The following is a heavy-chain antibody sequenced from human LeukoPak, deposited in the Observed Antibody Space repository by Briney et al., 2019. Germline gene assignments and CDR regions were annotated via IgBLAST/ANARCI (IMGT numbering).Heavy chain of an antibody. Sequence: GASVKVSCKASGYTFTSYDINWVRQATGQGLEWMGWMNPNSGNTGYAQKFQGRVTMTRNTSISTAYMELSSLRSEDTAVYYCASAPKSYGSGSYSYYYYGMDVWGQGTTVTVSS. CDR3: ASAPKSYGSGSYSYYYYGMDV. J-gene: IGHJ6*02. V-gene: IGHV1-8*01. CDR2: MNPNSGNT. CDR1: GYTFTSYD. D-gene: IGHD3-10*01.